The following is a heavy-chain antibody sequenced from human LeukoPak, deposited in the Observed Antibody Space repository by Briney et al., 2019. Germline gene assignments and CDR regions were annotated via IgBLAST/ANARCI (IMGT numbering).Heavy chain of an antibody. CDR2: ISAYNGNT. V-gene: IGHV1-18*01. CDR1: GYTFTSYG. D-gene: IGHD3-10*01. Sequence: ASVKVSCKSSGYTFTSYGISWVRQAPGQGLEWMGWISAYNGNTNYAQKLQGRVTMTTDTSTSTAYMELRSLRSDDTAVYYCAGQIRITMVRGVIGGWFDPWGQGTLVTVSS. CDR3: AGQIRITMVRGVIGGWFDP. J-gene: IGHJ5*02.